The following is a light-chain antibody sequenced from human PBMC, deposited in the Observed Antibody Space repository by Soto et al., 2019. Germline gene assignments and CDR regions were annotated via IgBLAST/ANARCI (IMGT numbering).Light chain of an antibody. J-gene: IGLJ3*02. Sequence: QSALTQPPSASESPGQSVTISCTGTSSDIGGYNFVSWYQQHPGKAPKLIIYEVNKRPSGVPDRFSGSKSGNTASLTVSGLQADDEGDYYCSSYAGTNNLGVFGGGTQLTVL. CDR1: SSDIGGYNF. CDR3: SSYAGTNNLGV. CDR2: EVN. V-gene: IGLV2-8*01.